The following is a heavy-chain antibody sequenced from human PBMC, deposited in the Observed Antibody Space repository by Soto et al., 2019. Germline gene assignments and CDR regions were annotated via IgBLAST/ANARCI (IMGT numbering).Heavy chain of an antibody. CDR2: IYFGNTT. V-gene: IGHV3-66*01. Sequence: EVQLVESGGGLVQPGGSLRLSCAASGFTVSSNYMTWVRQAPGKGLEWVSVIYFGNTTYYADSVKGRFTISRDNSKNTLYLQMHSLRAEDTAVYYCARVEGYGDYWGRWSQGTLVTVSS. D-gene: IGHD4-17*01. CDR1: GFTVSSNY. J-gene: IGHJ4*02. CDR3: ARVEGYGDYWGR.